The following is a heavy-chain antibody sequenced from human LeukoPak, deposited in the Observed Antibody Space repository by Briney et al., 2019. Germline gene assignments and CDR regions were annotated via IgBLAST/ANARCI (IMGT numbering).Heavy chain of an antibody. CDR3: ATRPPSGYSSSWYENWFDP. D-gene: IGHD6-13*01. J-gene: IGHJ5*02. CDR2: MNPNSGNT. CDR1: GYTFTSYD. V-gene: IGHV1-8*02. Sequence: ASVKVSCKASGYTFTSYDINWVRQATGQGLEWMGWMNPNSGNTGYAQKFQGRVTMTEDTSTDTAYMELSSLRSEDTAVYYCATRPPSGYSSSWYENWFDPWGQGTLVTVSS.